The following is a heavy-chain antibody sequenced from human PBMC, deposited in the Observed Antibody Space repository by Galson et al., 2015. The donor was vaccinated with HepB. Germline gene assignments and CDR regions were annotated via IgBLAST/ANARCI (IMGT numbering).Heavy chain of an antibody. CDR3: ARQLDDSSGYFYYYGMDV. CDR2: IYPGDSDT. V-gene: IGHV5-51*01. D-gene: IGHD3-22*01. J-gene: IGHJ6*02. CDR1: GYSFTSYW. Sequence: QSGAEVKKPGESLKISCKGSGYSFTSYWIGWVRQVPGKGLEWMGIIYPGDSDTRYSPSFQGQVTISADKSISTAYLQWSSLKASDTAMYYCARQLDDSSGYFYYYGMDVWGQGTTVTVSS.